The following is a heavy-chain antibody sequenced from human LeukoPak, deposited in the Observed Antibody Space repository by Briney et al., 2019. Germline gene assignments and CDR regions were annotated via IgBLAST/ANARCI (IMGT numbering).Heavy chain of an antibody. CDR3: ARERYDAPYYYYYYMDV. Sequence: GGSLRLSCAASGFTFSSYWMHWVRQAPGKGLVWVSRINSDGSSTSYAASVKGRFTTSRDNAKNTLYLQMNSLRAEDTAVYYCARERYDAPYYYYYYMDVWGKGTPVTVSS. J-gene: IGHJ6*03. D-gene: IGHD3-22*01. CDR1: GFTFSSYW. V-gene: IGHV3-74*01. CDR2: INSDGSST.